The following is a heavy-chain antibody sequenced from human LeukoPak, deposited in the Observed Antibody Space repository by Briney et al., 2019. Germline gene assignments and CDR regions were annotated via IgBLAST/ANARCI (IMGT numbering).Heavy chain of an antibody. CDR3: ARALTATLDHWTYYYYMDV. CDR2: INWNGGST. J-gene: IGHJ6*03. CDR1: GFTFDDYG. D-gene: IGHD2-15*01. V-gene: IGHV3-20*04. Sequence: GGSLRLSCAASGFTFDDYGMSWVRQAPGKGLEWVSGINWNGGSTGDADSVKGRFTISRDNAKNSLYLQMNSLRAEDTALYYCARALTATLDHWTYYYYMDVWGKGTTVTVSS.